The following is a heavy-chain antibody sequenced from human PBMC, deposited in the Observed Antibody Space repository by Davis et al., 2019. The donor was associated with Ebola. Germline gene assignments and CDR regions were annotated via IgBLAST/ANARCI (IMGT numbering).Heavy chain of an antibody. CDR2: ILWSSDRI. CDR1: GFTSEDKA. Sequence: PGGSLRLSCVASGFTSEDKAMHWVRQPPGKGLEWVGGILWSSDRIDYAASVKGRFTISRDNAQNYLYLQMNSLRAEDTAVYFCARDRAYSQDYWGQGTLVTVSS. J-gene: IGHJ4*02. CDR3: ARDRAYSQDY. D-gene: IGHD4-11*01. V-gene: IGHV3-9*02.